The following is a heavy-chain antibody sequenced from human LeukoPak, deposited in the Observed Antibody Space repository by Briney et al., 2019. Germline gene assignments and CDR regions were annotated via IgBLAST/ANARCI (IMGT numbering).Heavy chain of an antibody. J-gene: IGHJ4*02. CDR3: ARVSGGYYDSSGYYSLGY. CDR2: INPNSGGT. Sequence: ASVKVSCKASGYTFTSYGTSWVRQAPGQGLEWMGWINPNSGGTNYAQKFQGRVTMTRDTSISTAYMELSRLRSDDTAVYYCARVSGGYYDSSGYYSLGYWGQGTLVTVSS. CDR1: GYTFTSYG. V-gene: IGHV1-2*02. D-gene: IGHD3-22*01.